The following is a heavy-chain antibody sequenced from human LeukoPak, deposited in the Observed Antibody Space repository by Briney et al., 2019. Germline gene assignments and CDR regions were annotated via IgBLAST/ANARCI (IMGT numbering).Heavy chain of an antibody. D-gene: IGHD6-13*01. CDR2: INSGADT. V-gene: IGHV3-53*01. CDR1: GFILSSNH. J-gene: IGHJ4*02. Sequence: GGSLRLSCAVSGFILSSNHMSWVRQAPGKGREWVSIINSGADTYYADSVKGRFTVSRDNSKNTVYLQMNTLRAEDTAVYYCGRGAAGGSGGIDYWGQGTLVTVS. CDR3: GRGAAGGSGGIDY.